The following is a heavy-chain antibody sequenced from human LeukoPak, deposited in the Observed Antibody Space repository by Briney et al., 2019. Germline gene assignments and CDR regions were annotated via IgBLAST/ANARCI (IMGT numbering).Heavy chain of an antibody. V-gene: IGHV1-69*05. CDR3: ARGSFDYGGNSPCYYYYYMDV. D-gene: IGHD4-23*01. Sequence: SVKVSCKASGGTFSSYAISWVRQAPGHGREWMGRIIPIFGSANYAQKVQGGVTITTDSSTSTAYMELSSLRSEATAVYYCARGSFDYGGNSPCYYYYYMDVWGKGTTVTVSS. J-gene: IGHJ6*03. CDR1: GGTFSSYA. CDR2: IIPIFGSA.